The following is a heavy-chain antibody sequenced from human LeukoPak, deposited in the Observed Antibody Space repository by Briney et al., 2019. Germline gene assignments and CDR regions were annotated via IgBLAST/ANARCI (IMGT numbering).Heavy chain of an antibody. Sequence: SETLSLTCTVSGGSISSSTYYWGWIRQPPGRGPEWMGSIHYSGSTYYNPSLKSRVTISVDTSKNQFSLNLSSVTAADTAVYYCARGWERWLQLRAFDIWGQGTMVTVSS. CDR1: GGSISSSTYY. J-gene: IGHJ3*02. CDR3: ARGWERWLQLRAFDI. V-gene: IGHV4-39*01. CDR2: IHYSGST. D-gene: IGHD5-24*01.